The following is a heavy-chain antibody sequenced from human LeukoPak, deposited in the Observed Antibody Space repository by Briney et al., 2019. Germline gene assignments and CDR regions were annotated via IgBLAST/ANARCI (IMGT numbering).Heavy chain of an antibody. J-gene: IGHJ4*02. CDR2: ISAGGRTT. CDR1: GLTFSNLK. CDR3: ASWAGNTQSDSWSGPFDY. V-gene: IGHV3-48*03. D-gene: IGHD3-3*01. Sequence: PGGSLRLSCAVSGLTFSNLKMNWVRQAPGKGLEWVSYISAGGRTTFYADSVTGRFTISGDNAKNSLYLQMSSLRVEDTAVYYCASWAGNTQSDSWSGPFDYWGQGSLVTVSS.